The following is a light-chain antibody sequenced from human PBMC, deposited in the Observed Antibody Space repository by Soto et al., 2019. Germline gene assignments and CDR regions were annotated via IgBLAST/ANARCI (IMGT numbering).Light chain of an antibody. CDR3: HQNDNTPWT. J-gene: IGKJ1*01. CDR2: GAS. V-gene: IGKV3-20*01. Sequence: EIVLTQSPSTLSLSLGERATISCRASQSVSSNYLAWYQQKPGQAPRLLIYGASSRDTGIPDRFSGSGSGTDFTLTITRLEPEDFAVYYCHQNDNTPWTFGQGTKVDIK. CDR1: QSVSSNY.